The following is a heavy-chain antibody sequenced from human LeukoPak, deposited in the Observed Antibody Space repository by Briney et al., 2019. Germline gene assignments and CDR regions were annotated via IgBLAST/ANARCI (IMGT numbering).Heavy chain of an antibody. CDR2: IYWDDDK. D-gene: IGHD3-10*01. CDR3: AHRQSYGFDS. V-gene: IGHV2-5*02. Sequence: ESGPTLVKPTQTLTLTCTFSGFSLSTSGVGVGWIRQPPGKALEWLALIYWDDDKRYRPSLKTRLTITKDTSRNQVVLTMTNTDPVDTATYYCAHRQSYGFDSWGQGTLVTVSS. CDR1: GFSLSTSGVG. J-gene: IGHJ4*02.